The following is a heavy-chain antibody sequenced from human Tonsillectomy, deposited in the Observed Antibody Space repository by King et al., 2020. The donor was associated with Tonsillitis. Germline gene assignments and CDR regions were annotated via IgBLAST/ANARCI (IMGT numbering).Heavy chain of an antibody. CDR1: GASFSNYY. Sequence: VQLQQWGAGLLKPSETLSLTCAVYGASFSNYYWSWIRQPPGKGLEWIGEINHSGSTNYHPSLKSRVTISVDTSKNQFSLRLSSVTAADTAVYYCARLIAVAGTDYWGQGTLVTVSS. CDR2: INHSGST. J-gene: IGHJ4*02. D-gene: IGHD6-19*01. CDR3: ARLIAVAGTDY. V-gene: IGHV4-34*01.